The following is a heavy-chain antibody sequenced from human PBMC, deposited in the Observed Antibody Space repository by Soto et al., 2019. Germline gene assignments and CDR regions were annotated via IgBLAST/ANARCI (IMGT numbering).Heavy chain of an antibody. Sequence: PGGSLRLSCAASGFTFSSYWMSWVRQAPGKGLEWVANIKQDGSEKYYVDSVKGRFTISRDNAKNSLYLQMNSLRAEDTAVYYCAREGGRYSSGWYAVYYYYGMDVWGQGTTVTVSS. CDR1: GFTFSSYW. V-gene: IGHV3-7*05. D-gene: IGHD6-19*01. J-gene: IGHJ6*02. CDR2: IKQDGSEK. CDR3: AREGGRYSSGWYAVYYYYGMDV.